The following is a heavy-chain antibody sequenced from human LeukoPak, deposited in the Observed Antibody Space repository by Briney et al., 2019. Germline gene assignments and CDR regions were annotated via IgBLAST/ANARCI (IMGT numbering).Heavy chain of an antibody. V-gene: IGHV3-23*01. Sequence: GGSLRLSCAAFGFTFSSYAMSWVRQAPGKGLEWVSAISGSGGSTYYADSVKGRFTISRDNSKNTLYLQMNSLRAEDTAVYYCAKGYIAAAGTGSYAFDIWGQGTMVTVSS. D-gene: IGHD6-13*01. CDR1: GFTFSSYA. J-gene: IGHJ3*02. CDR3: AKGYIAAAGTGSYAFDI. CDR2: ISGSGGST.